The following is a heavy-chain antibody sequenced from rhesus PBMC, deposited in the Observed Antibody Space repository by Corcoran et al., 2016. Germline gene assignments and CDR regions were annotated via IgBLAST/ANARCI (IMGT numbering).Heavy chain of an antibody. Sequence: QLQLQESGPGLVKPSETLSLTCAVSGGSITSNYWTWIRQPPGKGLERIGRISGSGGNPDYHPPRRSRVTISTDTSENQLSRKVTSVTAADTAVYYCARGVDYSSSPKGAFDFWGQGLRVTVSS. CDR3: ARGVDYSSSPKGAFDF. J-gene: IGHJ3*01. V-gene: IGHV4-173*01. D-gene: IGHD4-4*01. CDR2: ISGSGGNP. CDR1: GGSITSNY.